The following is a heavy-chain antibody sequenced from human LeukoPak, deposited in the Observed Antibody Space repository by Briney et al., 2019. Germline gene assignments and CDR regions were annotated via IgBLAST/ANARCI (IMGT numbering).Heavy chain of an antibody. CDR1: GGTFSSYA. Sequence: GSSVKVSCKASGGTFSSYAISWVGQAAGQGRGWMGRIIPIFGTANYAPQFQGRVTITTDESTSTAYMELSSLRSEDTAVYYCARPGVFGVEDYYFDYWGQGTLVTVSS. J-gene: IGHJ4*02. CDR3: ARPGVFGVEDYYFDY. V-gene: IGHV1-69*05. D-gene: IGHD3-3*01. CDR2: IIPIFGTA.